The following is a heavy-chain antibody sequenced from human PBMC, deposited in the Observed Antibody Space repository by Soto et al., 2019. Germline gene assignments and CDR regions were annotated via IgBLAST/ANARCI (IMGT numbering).Heavy chain of an antibody. CDR2: ISLYSDGT. V-gene: IGHV1-18*01. D-gene: IGHD2-2*01. CDR3: ARVVPGAEAWFGP. Sequence: GASVKVSCKPSGYTFSNYGITWVRQAHGQPLEWLGWISLYSDGTNYAQKFQGRVSMTTDTSTTTAYMELRSLISDDTAVYYCARVVPGAEAWFGPWGQGTLVTVSS. CDR1: GYTFSNYG. J-gene: IGHJ5*02.